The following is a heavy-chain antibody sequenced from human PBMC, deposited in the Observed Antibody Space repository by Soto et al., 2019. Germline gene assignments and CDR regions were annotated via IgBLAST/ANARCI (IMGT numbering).Heavy chain of an antibody. CDR3: AREDSIIIPAVSDF. CDR1: GFTFNNYG. J-gene: IGHJ4*02. V-gene: IGHV3-21*01. D-gene: IGHD2-2*01. CDR2: VSKSDYT. Sequence: LRLSCVVSGFTFNNYGINWVRQAPGKGLEWVSTVSKSDYTYYSDSVKGRFTISRDNAKNSVSLQMNTLRAEDTAVYYCAREDSIIIPAVSDFWGQGTLVTVSS.